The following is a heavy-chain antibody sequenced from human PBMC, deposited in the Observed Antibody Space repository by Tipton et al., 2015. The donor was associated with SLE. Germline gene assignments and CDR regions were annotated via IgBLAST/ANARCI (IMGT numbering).Heavy chain of an antibody. D-gene: IGHD6-13*01. V-gene: IGHV3-74*01. CDR1: GFTFSSYW. CDR2: INNDGSVT. Sequence: SLRLSCAASGFTFSSYWMHWVRRVSGKGLDWVSYINNDGSVTRYADSVKGRFTISRDNAKNTLYLQMTTLSVEDTAAYYCARDDETNSAWYNWLDPWGQGTLVTVSS. J-gene: IGHJ5*02. CDR3: ARDDETNSAWYNWLDP.